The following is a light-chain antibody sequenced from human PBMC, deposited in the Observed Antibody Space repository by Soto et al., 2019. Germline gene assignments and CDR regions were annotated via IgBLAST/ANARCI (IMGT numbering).Light chain of an antibody. J-gene: IGLJ1*01. CDR2: KVS. Sequence: QSVLTQPASVSGYPGQSITISCTGTSSDVGGSNYVSWYQQYPGKVPKLLINKVSNRPSGVSNRFSGSKSAYTASLTISGLQADDEADYFCTSSTTDSLYVFGTGTKVNVL. CDR1: SSDVGGSNY. CDR3: TSSTTDSLYV. V-gene: IGLV2-14*01.